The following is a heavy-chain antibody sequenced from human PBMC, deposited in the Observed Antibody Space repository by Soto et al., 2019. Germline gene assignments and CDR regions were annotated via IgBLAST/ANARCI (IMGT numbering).Heavy chain of an antibody. CDR2: IKTKTDGGTT. CDR3: TTGGRGPRSGWYGIQDYFDY. Sequence: GGSLRLSCAASGFTFSNAWMSWVRQAPGKGLEWVGRIKTKTDGGTTDYAAPVKGRFTISRDDSKNTLYLQMNSLKTEDTAVYYCTTGGRGPRSGWYGIQDYFDYWGQGTLVTVSS. D-gene: IGHD6-19*01. V-gene: IGHV3-15*01. J-gene: IGHJ4*02. CDR1: GFTFSNAW.